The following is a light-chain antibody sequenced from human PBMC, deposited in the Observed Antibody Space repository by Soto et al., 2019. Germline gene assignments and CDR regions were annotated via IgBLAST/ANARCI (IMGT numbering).Light chain of an antibody. CDR3: TSYTIKTTYV. Sequence: QSVLTQPASVSGSLGQSITISCTGTSVDVGGYNYVSWYQHHPGKAPRLLIFEVSNRPSGVSNCFSGSKSGNTASLTISGLQAEDEADYYCTSYTIKTTYVFGTGTKVTVL. CDR1: SVDVGGYNY. J-gene: IGLJ1*01. V-gene: IGLV2-14*01. CDR2: EVS.